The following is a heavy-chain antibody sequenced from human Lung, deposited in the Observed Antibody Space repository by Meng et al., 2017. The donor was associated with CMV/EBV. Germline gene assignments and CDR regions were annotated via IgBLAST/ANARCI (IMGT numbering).Heavy chain of an antibody. V-gene: IGHV5-51*01. CDR1: GYSFTSYW. CDR3: ARQLDTRTWDNWFDP. Sequence: GGSXRLSCQGSGYSFTSYWIAWVRQMPGKGLEWMGIIYPGDSDTTYSPSFQGQVTISADNPISTTYLQWNSLRASDTAMYYCARQLDTRTWDNWFDPSGQGXLVTVSS. D-gene: IGHD2-2*01. J-gene: IGHJ5*02. CDR2: IYPGDSDT.